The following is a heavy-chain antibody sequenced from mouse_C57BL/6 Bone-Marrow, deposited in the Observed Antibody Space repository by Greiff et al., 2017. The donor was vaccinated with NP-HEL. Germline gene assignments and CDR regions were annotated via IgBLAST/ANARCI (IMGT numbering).Heavy chain of an antibody. CDR3: AREGGYGGYYAMDY. D-gene: IGHD2-2*01. V-gene: IGHV1-12*01. J-gene: IGHJ4*01. CDR1: GYTFTSYN. CDR2: IYPGNGDT. Sequence: LQQSGAELVRPGASVKMSCKASGYTFTSYNMHWVKQTPRQGLEWIVAIYPGNGDTSYNQKFKGKATLTVDKSSSTAYMQLSSLTSDDSAVYFCAREGGYGGYYAMDYWGQGTSVTVSS.